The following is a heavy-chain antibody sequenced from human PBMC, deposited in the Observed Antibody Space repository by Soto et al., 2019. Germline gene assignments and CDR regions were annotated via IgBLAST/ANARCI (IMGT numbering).Heavy chain of an antibody. CDR2: IKPSGGAT. V-gene: IGHV1-46*01. Sequence: QVQLVQSGAEVKEPGASVKVSCKASGYTFANDYIHWVRQVPGQGLEWMGRIKPSGGATLYAQKFQGRVSMTRDTSTNTLYKDLSSLRSDDTAMYYCSRDMRSISGVAQTPFDVWGQGTLVTVSS. CDR3: SRDMRSISGVAQTPFDV. CDR1: GYTFANDY. D-gene: IGHD3-3*01. J-gene: IGHJ4*02.